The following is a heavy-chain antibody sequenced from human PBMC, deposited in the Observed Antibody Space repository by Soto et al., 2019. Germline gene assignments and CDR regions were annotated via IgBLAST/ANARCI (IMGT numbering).Heavy chain of an antibody. CDR1: DASVWSDSYF. CDR3: ARIVVGVTVDL. J-gene: IGHJ4*02. V-gene: IGHV4-61*01. CDR2: ISHTGDT. D-gene: IGHD1-26*01. Sequence: QVQLRESGPGLLKPSETLSLTCTVSDASVWSDSYFWTWIRQPPGKGLEWIAYISHTGDTNYNPSLKSRVYISVDTSRNQFSLTVTSVPAADMAVYICARIVVGVTVDLWGQGSLGTVS.